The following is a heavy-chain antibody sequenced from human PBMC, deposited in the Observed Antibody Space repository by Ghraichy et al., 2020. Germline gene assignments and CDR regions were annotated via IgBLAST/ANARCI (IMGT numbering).Heavy chain of an antibody. CDR2: ISFSGANT. CDR1: GFTFSSYW. Sequence: GESLNISCAASGFTFSSYWMTWVRQTPGKGLEWVSSISFSGANTYYAVSVKGRFTISRDNSKNTLYLQMNSLRADDTAVYYCAKAWGYCSAATCPSYNRFAPGGQGTLVTVSS. D-gene: IGHD2-15*01. CDR3: AKAWGYCSAATCPSYNRFAP. V-gene: IGHV3-23*01. J-gene: IGHJ5*02.